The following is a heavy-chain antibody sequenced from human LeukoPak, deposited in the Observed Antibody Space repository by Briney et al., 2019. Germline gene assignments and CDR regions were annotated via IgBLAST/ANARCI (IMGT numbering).Heavy chain of an antibody. J-gene: IGHJ6*03. Sequence: GWSLRLSCAASLFTFISYWMHWVRPAPGKGVVGVSRIKSDGRRTTYADSVKGRFTISRHNAKNTLYLQVNSLRAEDTAGYFCAKDLLGKDYGDYGYYYYMDVWGKRTTVTVS. CDR2: IKSDGRRT. V-gene: IGHV3-74*01. D-gene: IGHD4-17*01. CDR3: AKDLLGKDYGDYGYYYYMDV. CDR1: LFTFISYW.